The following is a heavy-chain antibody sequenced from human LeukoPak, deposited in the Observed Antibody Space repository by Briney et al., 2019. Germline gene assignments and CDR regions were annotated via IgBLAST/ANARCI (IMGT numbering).Heavy chain of an antibody. J-gene: IGHJ6*02. CDR3: ARAMYYDFWSGPTSPFMDV. Sequence: ASVKVSCKASGYTFTSYYMHWVRQAPGQGLEWMGIINPSGGSTSYAQKFQGRVTMTRDTSTSTVYMELSSLRSEDTAVYYCARAMYYDFWSGPTSPFMDVWGQGTTVTVSS. V-gene: IGHV1-46*01. D-gene: IGHD3-3*01. CDR2: INPSGGST. CDR1: GYTFTSYY.